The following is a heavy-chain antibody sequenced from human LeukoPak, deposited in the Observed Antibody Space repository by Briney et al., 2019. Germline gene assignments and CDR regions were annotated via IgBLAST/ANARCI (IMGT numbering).Heavy chain of an antibody. D-gene: IGHD1-7*01. CDR2: ISSSGSTR. J-gene: IGHJ4*02. Sequence: GGSLRLSCAASGFTFSDYYTSWIRQAPGKRLEWVSYISSSGSTRHYADSVKGRFTISRDSAKKSLYLQMNSLGAEDTAVYYCARNWNSAFDWGQGTLVTVSS. CDR3: ARNWNSAFD. V-gene: IGHV3-11*04. CDR1: GFTFSDYY.